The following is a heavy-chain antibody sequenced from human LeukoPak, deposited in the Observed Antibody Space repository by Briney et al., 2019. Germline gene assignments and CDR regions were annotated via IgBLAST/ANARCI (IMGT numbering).Heavy chain of an antibody. V-gene: IGHV3-23*01. J-gene: IGHJ2*01. CDR1: GFTFSIYA. CDR2: ISGSGGST. D-gene: IGHD3-9*01. Sequence: GGSLRLSCAASGFTFSIYAMSWVRQAPGKGLEWVSAISGSGGSTYYADSVKGRFTISRDNSKNTLYLQMNSLRAEDTAVYYCATPSPHFDWPSYFDLWGRGTLVTVSS. CDR3: ATPSPHFDWPSYFDL.